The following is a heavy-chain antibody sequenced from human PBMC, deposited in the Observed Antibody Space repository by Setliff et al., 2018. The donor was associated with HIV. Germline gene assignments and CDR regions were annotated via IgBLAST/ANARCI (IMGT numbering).Heavy chain of an antibody. CDR3: AKDGRYYYDTSGSPSNWFDP. J-gene: IGHJ5*02. D-gene: IGHD3-22*01. V-gene: IGHV1-46*01. Sequence: ASVKVSCKASGYTFIDYYMHWVRQAPGQGLEWMGMINPSGGSTSYAQNFQGRVTMTRDTSTHTVYMELTSLRSDDTAVYYCAKDGRYYYDTSGSPSNWFDPWGQGTLVT. CDR1: GYTFIDYY. CDR2: INPSGGST.